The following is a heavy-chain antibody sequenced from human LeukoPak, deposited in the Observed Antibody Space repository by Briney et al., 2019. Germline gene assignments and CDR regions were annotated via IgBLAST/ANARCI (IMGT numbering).Heavy chain of an antibody. V-gene: IGHV1-18*01. Sequence: ASVKVSCKATGYTFTNFGISWVRQAPGHGLEWMGWISANSDDTNYAQKVQGRVTMTTDTSTNTVYMELRSLRSDDTAVYYCTRDSPTAGSGYPSRKINYPYYFDYWGQGTLVTVPS. CDR2: ISANSDDT. CDR3: TRDSPTAGSGYPSRKINYPYYFDY. J-gene: IGHJ4*02. CDR1: GYTFTNFG. D-gene: IGHD3-22*01.